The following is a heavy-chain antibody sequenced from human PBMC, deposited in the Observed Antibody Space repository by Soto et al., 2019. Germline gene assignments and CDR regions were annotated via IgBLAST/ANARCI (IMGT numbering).Heavy chain of an antibody. CDR1: GFTFSSYA. D-gene: IGHD6-19*01. CDR3: ARVPAISSGWYEYYFDY. Sequence: QVQLVESGGGVVQPGRSLRLSCAASGFTFSSYAMHWVRQAPGKGLEWVAVISYDGSNKYYADSVKGRFTISRDNSKNXXYLQMNSLRAEDTAVYYCARVPAISSGWYEYYFDYWGQGTLVTVSS. V-gene: IGHV3-30-3*01. CDR2: ISYDGSNK. J-gene: IGHJ4*02.